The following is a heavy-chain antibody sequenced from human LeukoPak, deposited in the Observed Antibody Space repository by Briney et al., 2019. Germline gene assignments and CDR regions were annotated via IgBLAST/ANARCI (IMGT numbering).Heavy chain of an antibody. Sequence: PSETLSLTCTVSGGSISSYYWGWIRQPPGKGLEWIGSIYYSGSTYYNPSLKSRVTISVDTSKNQFSLKLSSVTAADTAVYYCARDEGTGAFDIWGQGTMVTVSS. J-gene: IGHJ3*02. V-gene: IGHV4-39*07. D-gene: IGHD2-8*02. CDR2: IYYSGST. CDR1: GGSISSYY. CDR3: ARDEGTGAFDI.